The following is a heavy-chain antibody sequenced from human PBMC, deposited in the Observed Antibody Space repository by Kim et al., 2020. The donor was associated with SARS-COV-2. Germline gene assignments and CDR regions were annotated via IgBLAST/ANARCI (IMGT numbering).Heavy chain of an antibody. J-gene: IGHJ4*02. CDR3: ARLAGYYDSSGYYYGAFDY. D-gene: IGHD3-22*01. CDR1: GGSFSGYY. Sequence: SETLSLTCAVYGGSFSGYYWSWIRQPPGKGLEWIGEINHSGSTNYNPSLKSRVTISVDTSKNQFSLKLSSVTAADTAVYYCARLAGYYDSSGYYYGAFDYWGQGTLVTVSS. CDR2: INHSGST. V-gene: IGHV4-34*01.